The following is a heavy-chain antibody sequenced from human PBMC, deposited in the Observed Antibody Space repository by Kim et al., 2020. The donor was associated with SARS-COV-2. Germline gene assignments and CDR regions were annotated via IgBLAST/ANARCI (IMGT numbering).Heavy chain of an antibody. V-gene: IGHV5-51*01. Sequence: THSPSFKGQVTISADKSTNTAYLHWSSLKASDTAIYYCARRVGDYVTYFDYWGQGTLVTVSS. D-gene: IGHD3-16*01. J-gene: IGHJ4*02. CDR3: ARRVGDYVTYFDY.